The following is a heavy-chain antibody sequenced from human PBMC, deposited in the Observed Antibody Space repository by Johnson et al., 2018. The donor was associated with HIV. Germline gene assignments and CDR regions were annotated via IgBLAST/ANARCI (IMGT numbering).Heavy chain of an antibody. CDR1: GFSFSSYG. CDR3: AKDLTYVIAAFDI. D-gene: IGHD3-10*02. V-gene: IGHV3-NL1*01. J-gene: IGHJ3*02. CDR2: INWNGGST. Sequence: QVQLVESGGGVVQPGGSLRLSCAASGFSFSSYGMHWVRQAPGKGLEWVSGINWNGGSTGYADSVKGRFTISRDNSKNTLYLQMNSLGAEDTAVYFCAKDLTYVIAAFDIWGQGTMVTVSS.